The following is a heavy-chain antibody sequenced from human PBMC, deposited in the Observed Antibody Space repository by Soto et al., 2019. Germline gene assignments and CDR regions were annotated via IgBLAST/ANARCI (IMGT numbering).Heavy chain of an antibody. D-gene: IGHD6-13*01. J-gene: IGHJ5*02. CDR2: IIPIFGTA. Sequence: QVQLVQSGAEVKKPGSSVKVSCKASGGTFSSYAISWVRQAPGQGLEWMGGIIPIFGTANYAQKFQGRVTITADESTSTAYMELSSLRSEDTAVYYCARVGEQQLVPGPKVWTNWFDPWGQGTLVTVSS. CDR3: ARVGEQQLVPGPKVWTNWFDP. V-gene: IGHV1-69*01. CDR1: GGTFSSYA.